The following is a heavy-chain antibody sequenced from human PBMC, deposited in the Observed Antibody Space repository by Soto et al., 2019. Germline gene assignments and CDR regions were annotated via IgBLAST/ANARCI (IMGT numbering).Heavy chain of an antibody. D-gene: IGHD2-21*02. CDR3: TRDGDGRMTTNPYYYYGMDV. Sequence: SETLSLTCTVSGSSISGYSWSWIRQPPGKGLEWIGNVYYSGGAKYNPSVKRRVSISVDTSKNQFSLNLSSVTAADTAVYYCTRDGDGRMTTNPYYYYGMDVWGPGITVTVS. V-gene: IGHV4-59*01. CDR2: VYYSGGA. CDR1: GSSISGYS. J-gene: IGHJ6*02.